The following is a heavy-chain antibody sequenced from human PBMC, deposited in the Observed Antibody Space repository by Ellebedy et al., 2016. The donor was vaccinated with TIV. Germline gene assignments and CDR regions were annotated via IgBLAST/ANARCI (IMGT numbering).Heavy chain of an antibody. CDR3: ARDQDDFWSGPHPNWFDP. Sequence: ASVKVSCXASGGTFSSYAISWVRQAPGQGLEWMGWISAYNGNTNYAQKLQGRVTMTTDTSTSTAYMELRSLRSEDTAVYYCARDQDDFWSGPHPNWFDPWGQGTLVTVSS. J-gene: IGHJ5*02. CDR2: ISAYNGNT. V-gene: IGHV1-18*01. D-gene: IGHD3-3*01. CDR1: GGTFSSYA.